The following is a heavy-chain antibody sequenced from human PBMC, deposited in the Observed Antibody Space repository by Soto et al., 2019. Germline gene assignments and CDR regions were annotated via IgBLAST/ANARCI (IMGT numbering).Heavy chain of an antibody. CDR2: IKRRAEGGTT. J-gene: IGHJ4*02. Sequence: EVQLVESGGGLVKPGGSLSLSCAASGFTFSNVWMSWVRQAPGKGLEWVGRIKRRAEGGTTDYATPVRGRFTVSRDDSKNTLYLQMNSLKTEDTAVYYCTAGYCSGGSCYSVVYWGQGTLVTVSS. CDR3: TAGYCSGGSCYSVVY. CDR1: GFTFSNVW. V-gene: IGHV3-15*01. D-gene: IGHD2-15*01.